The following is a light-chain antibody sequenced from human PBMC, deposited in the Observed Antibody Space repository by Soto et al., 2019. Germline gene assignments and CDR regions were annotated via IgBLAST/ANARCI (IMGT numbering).Light chain of an antibody. J-gene: IGLJ2*01. CDR3: SSYKTSSTVVV. CDR1: SSDIGGYNY. V-gene: IGLV2-14*01. CDR2: GVS. Sequence: QSVLTQPASVSGSPGQSITISCTGTSSDIGGYNYVSWYQQYPGKAPKLMIFGVSDRPSGVSNRFSDSKSGTTASLTISGLQAEDEADYYCSSYKTSSTVVVFGGGTKVTVL.